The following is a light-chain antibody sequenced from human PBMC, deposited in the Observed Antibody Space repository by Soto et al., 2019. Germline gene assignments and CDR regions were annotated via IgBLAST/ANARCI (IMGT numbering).Light chain of an antibody. CDR2: EVS. Sequence: QSALTQPASVSGSPGQSINISCTGTSSDVGGYNYVSWYQQHPGKAPKLMIYEVSNRPSGVSNRFSGSKSGNTASLTISGLKAEDEADYYCSSYTSSSIDYVFGTGTKLTVL. CDR1: SSDVGGYNY. J-gene: IGLJ1*01. CDR3: SSYTSSSIDYV. V-gene: IGLV2-14*01.